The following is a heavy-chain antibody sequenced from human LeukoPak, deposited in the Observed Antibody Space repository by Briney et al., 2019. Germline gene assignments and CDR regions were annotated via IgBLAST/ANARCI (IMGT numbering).Heavy chain of an antibody. D-gene: IGHD2-15*01. CDR1: GGSFSGYY. Sequence: PSETLSLTCAVYGGSFSGYYWSWIRQPPGKGLEWIGEIHHSGSTNYNPSLKSRVTISVDTSKNQFSLKLRSVTAADTALYYCARSELSCSGGSCPTRYAFDIWGQGTVVTASS. V-gene: IGHV4-34*01. J-gene: IGHJ3*02. CDR3: ARSELSCSGGSCPTRYAFDI. CDR2: IHHSGST.